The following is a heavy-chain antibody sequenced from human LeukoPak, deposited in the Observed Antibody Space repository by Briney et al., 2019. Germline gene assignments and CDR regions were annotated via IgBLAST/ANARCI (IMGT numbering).Heavy chain of an antibody. J-gene: IGHJ4*02. V-gene: IGHV3-48*04. CDR1: GFTFSSYG. CDR3: ARAGGFDSSSWYLLFDY. CDR2: ISSSSSTI. D-gene: IGHD6-13*01. Sequence: PGGSLRLSCAASGFTFSSYGMNWVRQAPGKGLEWVSYISSSSSTIYYADSVKGRFTISRDNAKNSLYLQMNSLRAEDTAVYYCARAGGFDSSSWYLLFDYWGQGTLVTVSS.